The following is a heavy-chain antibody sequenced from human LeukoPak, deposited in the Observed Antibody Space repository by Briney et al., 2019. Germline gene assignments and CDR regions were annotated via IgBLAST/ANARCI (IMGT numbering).Heavy chain of an antibody. Sequence: GGSLRLSCAASGFTFSDYYMSWIRQVPGKGLEWVSYIGRSGTTIHYADSVKGRFTISWDNAKNSLYLQMNSLRAEDTAVYYCARGGFFDAFDIWGQGTMVTVSS. CDR1: GFTFSDYY. V-gene: IGHV3-11*04. CDR2: IGRSGTTI. CDR3: ARGGFFDAFDI. J-gene: IGHJ3*02. D-gene: IGHD3-10*01.